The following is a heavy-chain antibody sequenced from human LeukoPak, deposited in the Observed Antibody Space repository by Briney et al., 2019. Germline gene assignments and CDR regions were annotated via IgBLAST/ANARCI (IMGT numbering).Heavy chain of an antibody. V-gene: IGHV3-53*01. CDR2: LYSGGNT. Sequence: GGSLRLSCAASGFTFSSYGMSWVRQAPGKGLEWVSVLYSGGNTYYADSVKGRFTISRDNSKNTLYLQMNSLRAEDTAVYYCARYDGGSGPFDYWGQGTLVTVSS. D-gene: IGHD3-10*01. CDR3: ARYDGGSGPFDY. J-gene: IGHJ4*02. CDR1: GFTFSSYG.